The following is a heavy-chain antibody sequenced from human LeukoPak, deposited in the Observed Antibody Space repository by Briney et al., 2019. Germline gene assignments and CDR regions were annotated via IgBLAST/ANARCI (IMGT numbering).Heavy chain of an antibody. CDR3: ARSLYSSSWYEGYFDY. V-gene: IGHV3-21*01. Sequence: GGSLRLSCAASGFIFSNYRMNWVRQAPGKGLEWVSSISSSSSYIYYADSVKDRFTISRDNAKNSLYLQMNSLRAEDTAVYYCARSLYSSSWYEGYFDYWGQGALVTVSS. D-gene: IGHD6-13*01. CDR2: ISSSSSYI. CDR1: GFIFSNYR. J-gene: IGHJ4*02.